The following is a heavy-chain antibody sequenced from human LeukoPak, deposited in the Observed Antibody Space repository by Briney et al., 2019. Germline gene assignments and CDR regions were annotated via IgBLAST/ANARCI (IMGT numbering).Heavy chain of an antibody. V-gene: IGHV3-74*01. J-gene: IGHJ4*02. CDR2: INSYGSIT. CDR3: AKVGDYGDYALDY. D-gene: IGHD4-17*01. Sequence: GGSLRLSCAASGFTFSNYWMHWVRQTPGKGLVWVSHINSYGSITTYADSVKGRFTISRDNAKNTLYLQMNSLRAEDTAVYYCAKVGDYGDYALDYSGQGTLVTVSS. CDR1: GFTFSNYW.